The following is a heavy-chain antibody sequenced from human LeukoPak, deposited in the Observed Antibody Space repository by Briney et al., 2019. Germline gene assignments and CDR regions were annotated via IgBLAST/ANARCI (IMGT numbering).Heavy chain of an antibody. CDR1: GGSFSGYY. V-gene: IGHV4-34*01. CDR2: INHSGST. D-gene: IGHD5-18*01. CDR3: ARGLWEDTAMVRFEFDY. Sequence: PSETLSLTCAVYGGSFSGYYWSWIRQPPGKGLEWIGEINHSGSTNYNPSLKSRVTISVDTSKNQFSLKLSSVTAADTAVYYCARGLWEDTAMVRFEFDYWGQGTLVVVSS. J-gene: IGHJ4*02.